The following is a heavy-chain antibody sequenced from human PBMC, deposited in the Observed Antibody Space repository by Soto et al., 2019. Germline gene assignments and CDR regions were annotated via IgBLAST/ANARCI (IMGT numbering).Heavy chain of an antibody. J-gene: IGHJ4*02. CDR1: GFNFNIFA. CDR3: AKDPTSYDSSAQFDS. V-gene: IGHV3-23*01. CDR2: ISGGGGST. Sequence: EVKLLESGGRLVQPGGSLRLSRAASGFNFNIFAMNWVRQAPGKGLEWVSGISGGGGSTYYADSVKGRFTISRDNSKNTLYLQMNSLRAEDTAVYYCAKDPTSYDSSAQFDSWGQGTLVTVSS. D-gene: IGHD3-22*01.